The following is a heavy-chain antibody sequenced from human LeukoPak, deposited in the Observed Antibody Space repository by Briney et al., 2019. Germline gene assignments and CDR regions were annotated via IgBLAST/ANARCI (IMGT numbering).Heavy chain of an antibody. CDR1: GSIFSRHT. D-gene: IGHD3-22*01. CDR2: ISSGSSDI. J-gene: IGHJ4*02. Sequence: PGGSLRLSCVVPGSIFSRHTINWVRQTPGKGLEWVSSISSGSSDINYADSVKGRFIISRDNAKNSLYLQLNSLRDEDMGVYYCAREYDSKGRFDWWGQGTLVTVSS. V-gene: IGHV3-21*01. CDR3: AREYDSKGRFDW.